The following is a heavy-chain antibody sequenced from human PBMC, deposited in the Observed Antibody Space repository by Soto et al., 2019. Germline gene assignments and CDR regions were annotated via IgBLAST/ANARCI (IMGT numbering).Heavy chain of an antibody. V-gene: IGHV3-15*07. CDR2: IKSNPDGGTI. CDR3: VRDMQLWRLDS. J-gene: IGHJ4*02. Sequence: GGSLRLSCAASGFTFRTSWFNWLRQAPGKGLEWVGLIKSNPDGGTIEYATPVKGRFTISRDNAKNTLYLHMNSLRAEDTAVYDCVRDMQLWRLDSWGQGTLVTVSS. CDR1: GFTFRTSW. D-gene: IGHD2-15*01.